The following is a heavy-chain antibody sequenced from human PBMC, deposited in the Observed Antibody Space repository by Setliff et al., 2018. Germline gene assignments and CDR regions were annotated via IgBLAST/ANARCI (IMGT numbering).Heavy chain of an antibody. CDR2: LYYTGAT. CDR3: ARGYAARVGFGNWFDP. D-gene: IGHD6-6*01. Sequence: PSETLSLTCTVSGGSISTTNYFWGWIRQPPGGGLEWIGILYYTGATYYNPSLKSRVTISVDTPNNQFSLKLSSVTAADTAVFYCARGYAARVGFGNWFDPWGREPWSPSPQ. CDR1: GGSISTTNYF. V-gene: IGHV4-39*07. J-gene: IGHJ5*02.